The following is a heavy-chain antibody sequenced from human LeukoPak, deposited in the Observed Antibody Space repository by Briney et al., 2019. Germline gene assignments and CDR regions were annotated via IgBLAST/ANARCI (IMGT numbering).Heavy chain of an antibody. J-gene: IGHJ4*02. CDR1: GDSVSSNVAA. CDR2: TYYRYKWYN. D-gene: IGHD5-12*01. Sequence: SQTLSLTCAISGDSVSSNVAAWNWIRQSPSRGLEWLGRTYYRYKWYNDYAVSVKSRITINPDTSKNQFSLQLNSVTPEDTAVYYCARTDERGYSGYDPYWGRGTLVTVFS. CDR3: ARTDERGYSGYDPY. V-gene: IGHV6-1*01.